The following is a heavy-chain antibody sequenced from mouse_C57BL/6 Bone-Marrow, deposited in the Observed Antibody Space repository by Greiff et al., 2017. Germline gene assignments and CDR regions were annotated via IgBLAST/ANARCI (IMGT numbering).Heavy chain of an antibody. J-gene: IGHJ2*01. V-gene: IGHV2-2*01. CDR2: IWSGGST. CDR3: ARDGYYYGSSYHYFDY. Sequence: VQLQESGPGLVQPSQSLSITCTVSGFSLTSYGVHWVRQSPGKGLEWLGVIWSGGSTDYHAAFISRLSISKDNSKSQVFFKMNSLQADDTAIYYCARDGYYYGSSYHYFDYWGQGTTLTVSS. D-gene: IGHD1-1*01. CDR1: GFSLTSYG.